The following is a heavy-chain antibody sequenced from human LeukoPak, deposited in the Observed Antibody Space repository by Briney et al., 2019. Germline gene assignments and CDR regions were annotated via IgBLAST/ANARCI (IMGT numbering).Heavy chain of an antibody. CDR3: ARSREPGRDGDY. CDR2: IGSDGIST. Sequence: GGSLRLSCAASGFTFSTYWMHWVRQVPGKGLVWVSRIGSDGISTAYADSVKGRFTLSRDNAKNTLYLQMNSLRADDTAVYYCARSREPGRDGDYWGQGTLVTVSS. V-gene: IGHV3-74*01. D-gene: IGHD5-24*01. J-gene: IGHJ4*02. CDR1: GFTFSTYW.